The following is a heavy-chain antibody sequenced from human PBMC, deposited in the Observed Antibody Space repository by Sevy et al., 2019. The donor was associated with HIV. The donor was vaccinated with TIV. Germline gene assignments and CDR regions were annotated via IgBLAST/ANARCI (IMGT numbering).Heavy chain of an antibody. CDR1: GFTFSSYA. J-gene: IGHJ4*02. D-gene: IGHD1-26*01. CDR3: AKAGGSYYLNLNDY. Sequence: GGSLRLSCAASGFTFSSYAMSWVRQAPGKGLEWVSAISGSGGSTYYADSVKGRFTISRDNSKNTLYLQMNSLRAEDTAVYYCAKAGGSYYLNLNDYWGQGTLVTVSS. V-gene: IGHV3-23*01. CDR2: ISGSGGST.